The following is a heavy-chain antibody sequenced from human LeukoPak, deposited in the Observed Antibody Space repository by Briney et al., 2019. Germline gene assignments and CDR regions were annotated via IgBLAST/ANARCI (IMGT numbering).Heavy chain of an antibody. V-gene: IGHV2-5*02. CDR3: AHXLGXSXXXGXDY. CDR2: IYWDDDK. J-gene: IGHJ4*02. Sequence: TXTLTLTCTFSGFSLSTSGVGVAWIRQPPGKALEWLALIYWDDDKRYIPSLRSRLTVTKGTSKNQVGLTMTNMDPXXXXTXXXAHXLGXSXXXGXDYWGXXTLVTVSS. CDR1: GFSLSTSGVG.